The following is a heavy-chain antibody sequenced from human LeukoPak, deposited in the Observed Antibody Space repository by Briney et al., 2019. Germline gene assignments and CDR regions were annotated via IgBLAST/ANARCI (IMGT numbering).Heavy chain of an antibody. CDR2: MNPNSGNT. CDR3: AKDRWTEVDAFDI. J-gene: IGHJ3*02. D-gene: IGHD1-1*01. CDR1: GYTFTSYD. V-gene: IGHV1-8*01. Sequence: GASVKVSCKASGYTFTSYDINWVRRATGQGLEWMGWMNPNSGNTGYAQKFQGRVTMTRNTSISTAYMELSSLRSGDTAVYYCAKDRWTEVDAFDIWGQGTMVTVSS.